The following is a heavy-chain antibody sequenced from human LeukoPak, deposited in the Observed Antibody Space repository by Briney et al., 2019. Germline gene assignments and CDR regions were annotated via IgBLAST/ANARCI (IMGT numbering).Heavy chain of an antibody. D-gene: IGHD3-22*01. CDR1: GFTFSDYY. Sequence: PGGSLRLSCAASGFTFSDYYMSWIRQAPGKGLEWVSYISSSGSTIYYADSVKGRFTISRDNAKNSLHLQMNSLRAEDTAVYYCARDLTMMSAFDIWGQGTMVTVSS. CDR3: ARDLTMMSAFDI. V-gene: IGHV3-11*01. J-gene: IGHJ3*02. CDR2: ISSSGSTI.